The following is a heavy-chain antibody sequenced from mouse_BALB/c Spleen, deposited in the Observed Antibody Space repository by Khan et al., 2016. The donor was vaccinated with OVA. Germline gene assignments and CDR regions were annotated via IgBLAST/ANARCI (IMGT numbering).Heavy chain of an antibody. V-gene: IGHV5-6*01. CDR1: GFTFSSYS. D-gene: IGHD4-1*01. CDR2: ISSGGDYT. CDR3: ATHLTGSFAY. J-gene: IGHJ3*01. Sequence: EVELVESGGDLVKPGGSLKLSCAASGFTFSSYSMSWVRQTPDKRLEWVATISSGGDYTYYPDSVKGRFTISRDHARKPLYLQMSSLKYEDTAMYYCATHLTGSFAYWGQGTLVTVSA.